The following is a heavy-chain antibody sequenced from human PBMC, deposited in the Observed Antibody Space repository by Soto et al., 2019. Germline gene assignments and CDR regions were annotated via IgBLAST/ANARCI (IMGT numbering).Heavy chain of an antibody. V-gene: IGHV3-7*03. CDR3: ATDLIVGVSSLYY. CDR2: IKGDGSER. CDR1: GLHFSVYW. D-gene: IGHD1-26*01. J-gene: IGHJ4*02. Sequence: PGGSLRLSCAASGLHFSVYWMTWVRQVPGKGLEWVANIKGDGSERHYVDAVRGRFTISRDNAKNSLYLYMNSLRADDTAVYYCATDLIVGVSSLYYWGQGTLVTVSS.